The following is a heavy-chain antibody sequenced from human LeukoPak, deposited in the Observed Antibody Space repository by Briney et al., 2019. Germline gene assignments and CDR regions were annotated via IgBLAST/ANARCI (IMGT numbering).Heavy chain of an antibody. V-gene: IGHV1-8*03. CDR3: ARGPLIGEHYHYYMDV. Sequence: ASVKVSCKASGYSFSTFAINWVRQAPGQGLEWMGWMNPNTAKTGYAQSFQGRVTITGNTSISTVDMELSSLTSDDTAVYYCARGPLIGEHYHYYMDVWGKGTTVIVS. D-gene: IGHD7-27*01. CDR1: GYSFSTFA. J-gene: IGHJ6*03. CDR2: MNPNTAKT.